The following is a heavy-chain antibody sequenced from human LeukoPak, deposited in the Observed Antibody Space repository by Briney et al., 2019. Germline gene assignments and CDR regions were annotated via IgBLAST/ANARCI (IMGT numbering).Heavy chain of an antibody. CDR1: GGSFSGYY. J-gene: IGHJ2*01. D-gene: IGHD6-19*01. V-gene: IGHV4-34*01. Sequence: SETLSLTCADYGGSFSGYYWSWIRQPPGKGLEWIGEINHSGSTNYNPSLKSRVTISVDTSKNQFSLKLSSVTAADTAVYYCASLKAVAVRTAFDLWGRGTLVTVSS. CDR2: INHSGST. CDR3: ASLKAVAVRTAFDL.